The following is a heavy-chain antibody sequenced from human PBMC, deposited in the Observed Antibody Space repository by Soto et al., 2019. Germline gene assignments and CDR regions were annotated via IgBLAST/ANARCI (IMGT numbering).Heavy chain of an antibody. CDR2: IKSNTDGTI. CDR3: TWTGFTDFDT. J-gene: IGHJ5*02. Sequence: EVQVVESGGGLVKPGGSLRLSCTASGLTFSHAWMSWVRQPPGKGLEWVGRIKSNTDGTIDYAATVRGRFTISRDDSVNMVYLQMNSLRKEDTGVYYCTWTGFTDFDTWGQGTRVTVSS. D-gene: IGHD3-3*01. V-gene: IGHV3-15*05. CDR1: GLTFSHAW.